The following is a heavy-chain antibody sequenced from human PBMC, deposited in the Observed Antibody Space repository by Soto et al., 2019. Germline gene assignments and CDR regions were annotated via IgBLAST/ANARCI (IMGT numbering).Heavy chain of an antibody. D-gene: IGHD6-19*01. J-gene: IGHJ4*02. CDR1: GGTFSSYA. CDR3: ARDLMKVAGRRRNTVFDY. CDR2: IIPIFGTA. Sequence: SVKVSCKASGGTFSSYAISWVRQAPGQGLEWMGGIIPIFGTANYAQKFQGRVTITADESTSTAYMELSSLRSEDTAVYYCARDLMKVAGRRRNTVFDYWGQGTLVTVSS. V-gene: IGHV1-69*13.